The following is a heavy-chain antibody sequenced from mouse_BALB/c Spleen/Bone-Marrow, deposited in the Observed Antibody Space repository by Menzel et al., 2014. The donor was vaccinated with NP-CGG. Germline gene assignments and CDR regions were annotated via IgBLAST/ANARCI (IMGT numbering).Heavy chain of an antibody. D-gene: IGHD2-12*01. CDR2: IFPGDGST. V-gene: IGHV1-85*01. J-gene: IGHJ3*01. Sequence: QVQLKDSSGPELVKPGASVKLSCKASDYTFTSSDINWVRQGPEQGLEWMGWIFPGDGSTKYNEKFKGKATLTIDKSSSTAYMQLSRLTSEDSAVYFCARNYKSAWFTYWGQGTLVTVSA. CDR1: DYTFTSSD. CDR3: ARNYKSAWFTY.